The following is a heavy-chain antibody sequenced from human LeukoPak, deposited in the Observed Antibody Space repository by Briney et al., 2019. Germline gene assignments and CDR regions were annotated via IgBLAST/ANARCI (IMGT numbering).Heavy chain of an antibody. CDR2: IDRDGSRI. V-gene: IGHV3-74*01. Sequence: GGSLRLSCAASGFTFSSYSMNWVRQAPGKGLVWVSRIDRDGSRINYADSVKGRFTISRDNGKNTLFLQMNSLRAEDAAVYYCVRGNDYGGPHYWGQGILVTVSS. CDR1: GFTFSSYS. CDR3: VRGNDYGGPHY. D-gene: IGHD4-23*01. J-gene: IGHJ4*02.